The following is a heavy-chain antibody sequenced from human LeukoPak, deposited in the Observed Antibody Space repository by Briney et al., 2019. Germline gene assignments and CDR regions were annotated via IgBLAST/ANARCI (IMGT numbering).Heavy chain of an antibody. CDR3: AKGGSYRSQPYFDY. Sequence: PGGSLRLSCAASGFTFSSYGMHWVRQAPGKGLEWVSFIRYDGSNEYYADSVKGRFTISRDNSKNTVYLQMNSLRAEDTAVYYCAKGGSYRSQPYFDYWGQGTPVTVSS. V-gene: IGHV3-30*02. J-gene: IGHJ4*02. CDR2: IRYDGSNE. D-gene: IGHD3-16*02. CDR1: GFTFSSYG.